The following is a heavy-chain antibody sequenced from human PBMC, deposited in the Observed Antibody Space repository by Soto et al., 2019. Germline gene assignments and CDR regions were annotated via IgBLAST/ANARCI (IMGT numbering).Heavy chain of an antibody. CDR2: IRSDGTAT. D-gene: IGHD3-16*01. CDR1: GFTFSNYW. V-gene: IGHV3-74*01. CDR3: AKDLSWGQCDY. J-gene: IGHJ4*02. Sequence: EMQLVESGGGLVQPGGSLRLSCVASGFTFSNYWMHWVRQDPGMGLVWVSSIRSDGTATQYADSVNGRFTVSRDNTKNTLYLQMTSLRAEDTAVYYCAKDLSWGQCDYWGQGTLVTVPS.